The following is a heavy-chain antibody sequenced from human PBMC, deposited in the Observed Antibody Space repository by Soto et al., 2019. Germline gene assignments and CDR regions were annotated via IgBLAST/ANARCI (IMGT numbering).Heavy chain of an antibody. CDR1: GGSISSSSYY. CDR3: ARVYSGSYSDY. V-gene: IGHV4-39*07. D-gene: IGHD1-26*01. CDR2: IFHSGST. J-gene: IGHJ4*02. Sequence: PSETLSLTCTVSGGSISSSSYYWGWIRQPPGKGLEWIGEIFHSGSTHYNPSLKTRVTISVDKSKNQFSLKLSSVTAADTAVYYCARVYSGSYSDYWGQGTLVTVSS.